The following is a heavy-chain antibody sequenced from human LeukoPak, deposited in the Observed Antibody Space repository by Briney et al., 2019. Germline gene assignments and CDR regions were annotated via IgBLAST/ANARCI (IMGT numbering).Heavy chain of an antibody. CDR3: ARDHSVRWYHSDY. D-gene: IGHD4-23*01. CDR1: GGTFSSYA. J-gene: IGHJ4*02. V-gene: IGHV1-69*05. Sequence: ASVKVSCKASGGTFSSYAISWVRQAPGQGLEWMGRIIPIFGTANYAQKFQGRVTITTDESTSTAYMELSSLRSEDTAVYYCARDHSVRWYHSDYWGQGTLVTVSS. CDR2: IIPIFGTA.